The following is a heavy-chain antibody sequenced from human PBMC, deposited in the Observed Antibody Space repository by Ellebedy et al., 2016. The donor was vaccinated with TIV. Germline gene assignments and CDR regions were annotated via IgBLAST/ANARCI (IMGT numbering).Heavy chain of an antibody. CDR3: ARGRSGTYIHHAFDS. J-gene: IGHJ4*02. V-gene: IGHV3-23*01. CDR1: GFTFSSYA. Sequence: PGGSLRLSCAASGFTFSSYAMSWVRQAPGKGLEWVSGFGVSGDSTYYADSVKGRFTTSRDNSKNTLYLQMDSLRAEDTAIYYCARGRSGTYIHHAFDSWGQGTLVTVSS. D-gene: IGHD1-14*01. CDR2: FGVSGDST.